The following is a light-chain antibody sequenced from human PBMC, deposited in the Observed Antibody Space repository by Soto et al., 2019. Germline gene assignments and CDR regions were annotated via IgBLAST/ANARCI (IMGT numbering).Light chain of an antibody. V-gene: IGKV3-15*01. CDR1: QNIRSS. CDR2: DAS. J-gene: IGKJ2*01. Sequence: EVLMTQSPASLSASPGERVTLSCRASQNIRSSLAWYQQRPGQAPRPLIYDASTRATGIPPRFSGGGSGTEFTVTISSLKSQDFAIYYCQQYDIWPTYTFGQGTQVDIK. CDR3: QQYDIWPTYT.